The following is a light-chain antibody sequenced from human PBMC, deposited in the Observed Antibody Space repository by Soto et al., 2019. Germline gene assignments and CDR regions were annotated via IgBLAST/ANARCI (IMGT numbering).Light chain of an antibody. CDR2: GAS. V-gene: IGKV3D-20*02. J-gene: IGKJ1*01. CDR1: QSVSNHY. CDR3: QQRSNWHPWT. Sequence: EIVLTQCPSTLSLSPGERATLSFRASQSVSNHYLAWYQQKPGQAPRLLIYGASTRAAGIPDRFSGSGSGTDFTLTITRLETEDFAVYYCQQRSNWHPWTFGQGTKVDIK.